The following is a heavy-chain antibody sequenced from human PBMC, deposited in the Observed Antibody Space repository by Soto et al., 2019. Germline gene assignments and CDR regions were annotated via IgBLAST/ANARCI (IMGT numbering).Heavy chain of an antibody. CDR2: IIPIFGTA. Sequence: ASVKVSCKASGGTFSSYAISWVRQAPGQGLEWMGGIIPIFGTANYAQKFQGRVTITADESTSTAYMELSSLRSEDTAVYYCAREGMGNSDSGYYYYYGMDVWGQGTTVTVSS. V-gene: IGHV1-69*13. D-gene: IGHD3-10*01. CDR3: AREGMGNSDSGYYYYYGMDV. CDR1: GGTFSSYA. J-gene: IGHJ6*02.